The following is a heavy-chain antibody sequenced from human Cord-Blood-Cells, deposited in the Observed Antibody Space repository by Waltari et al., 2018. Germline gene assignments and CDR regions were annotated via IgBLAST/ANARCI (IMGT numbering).Heavy chain of an antibody. J-gene: IGHJ4*02. V-gene: IGHV4-59*01. D-gene: IGHD6-19*01. Sequence: QVQLQESGPGLVKPSETLSLTCTVSGGSISSYYWSWIRQPPGKGLEWIGYIYYSGSTNSTPALKSRVTISIDTSKNQFSRKLSSVTAADTAVDYCARGPYSSGCYFDYWGQGTLFTVSS. CDR3: ARGPYSSGCYFDY. CDR1: GGSISSYY. CDR2: IYYSGST.